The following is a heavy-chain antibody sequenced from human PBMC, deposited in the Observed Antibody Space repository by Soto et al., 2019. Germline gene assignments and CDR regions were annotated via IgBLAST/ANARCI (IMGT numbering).Heavy chain of an antibody. CDR1: GVSLNTADTW. CDR2: YHTGGST. J-gene: IGHJ6*02. Sequence: QVQLQESGSGLVKPSQSLSLTCTVSGVSLNTADTWWSWIRQSPGKGLEFIGYYHTGGSTYYDASLRSRVIISADTSNSQFSLKLSSVTVADTAVYFCVRSRQMDIGNDSGLDVWGQGTTVTVSS. D-gene: IGHD3-16*01. CDR3: VRSRQMDIGNDSGLDV. V-gene: IGHV4-30-4*01.